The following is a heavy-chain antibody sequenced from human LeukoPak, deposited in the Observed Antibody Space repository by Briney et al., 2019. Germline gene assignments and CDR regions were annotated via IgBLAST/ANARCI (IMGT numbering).Heavy chain of an antibody. V-gene: IGHV3-30*02. Sequence: GGSLRLSCAASGFTFSNHGMHWVRQVPGKGLEWVAFIPYDGSNKYYADSVKGRFTISRDNSKNTLYLQMNSLRAEDTAIYYCAKDICGGDCYPDGGYWGQGTLVTVSS. D-gene: IGHD2-21*01. CDR1: GFTFSNHG. CDR3: AKDICGGDCYPDGGY. J-gene: IGHJ4*02. CDR2: IPYDGSNK.